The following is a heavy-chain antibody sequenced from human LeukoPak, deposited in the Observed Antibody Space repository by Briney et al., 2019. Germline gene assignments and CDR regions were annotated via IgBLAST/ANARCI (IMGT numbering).Heavy chain of an antibody. CDR3: ARVGPDYDSGTNPFDY. Sequence: SETLSLTCTVSGGSIDSRSYYWDWIRQAPGKGLEWIGTIYHSGSTEYNPSLKSRVAIFVDTSKNQFSLKLSSVTAADTAVYYCARVGPDYDSGTNPFDYWGQGTLATVSS. D-gene: IGHD3-10*01. V-gene: IGHV4-39*07. CDR2: IYHSGST. J-gene: IGHJ4*02. CDR1: GGSIDSRSYY.